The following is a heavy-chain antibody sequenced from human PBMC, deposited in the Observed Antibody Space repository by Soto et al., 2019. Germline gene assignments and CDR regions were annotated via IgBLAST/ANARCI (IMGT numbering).Heavy chain of an antibody. CDR2: IKQDGSEI. D-gene: IGHD3-10*01. J-gene: IGHJ5*02. Sequence: VHLVESGGGLVEPRGSLRLSCEASGFMFSSYWMSWVRQAPGEGLEWVANIKQDGSEIHYLESVEGRFTIFRDNARRSLYLQMNSLRAEDTAVYFCASYSGSYFPVGHDRWGQGTPVVVSS. CDR1: GFMFSSYW. V-gene: IGHV3-7*01. CDR3: ASYSGSYFPVGHDR.